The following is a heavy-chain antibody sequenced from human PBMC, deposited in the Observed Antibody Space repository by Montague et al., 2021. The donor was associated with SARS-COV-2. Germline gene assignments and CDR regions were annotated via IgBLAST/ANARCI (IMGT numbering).Heavy chain of an antibody. CDR1: GGSISSTNYY. V-gene: IGHV4-39*01. Sequence: SETLSLTCTVSGGSISSTNYYWGLIRQPPGKELEWIGSINYRGTTHYNPSLKSRVTMSVDTSKIPFSLALISVTAADTAIYYCARHGYGYNRWYYFDYWGQGTLVTVSS. CDR2: INYRGTT. CDR3: ARHGYGYNRWYYFDY. D-gene: IGHD5-18*01. J-gene: IGHJ4*02.